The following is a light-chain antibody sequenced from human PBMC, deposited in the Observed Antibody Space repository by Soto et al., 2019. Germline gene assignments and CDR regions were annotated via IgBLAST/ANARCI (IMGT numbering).Light chain of an antibody. CDR3: AAWDDNLSVL. CDR2: RNN. V-gene: IGLV1-47*01. Sequence: QSVLTQPPSASGTPGQRVTISCSGGSSNVGNNYVYWYQQFPGAAPKLLIYRNNQRPSGVPDRFSGSKSGTSASLAISGLRSEDEADYYCAAWDDNLSVLFGGGTKVTVL. J-gene: IGLJ2*01. CDR1: SSNVGNNY.